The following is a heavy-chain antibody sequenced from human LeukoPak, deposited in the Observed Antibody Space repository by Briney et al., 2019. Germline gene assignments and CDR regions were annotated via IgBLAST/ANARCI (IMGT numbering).Heavy chain of an antibody. CDR1: GFTFSSYS. J-gene: IGHJ4*02. Sequence: GGSLRLSCAASGFTFSSYSMNWVRQAPGKGLEWVSYISSSSSTIYYADSVKGRFTISRDNAKNSLYLQMNSLRAEDTAVYYCTRLFCGDCYHNDHDYWGQGTLVTVSS. V-gene: IGHV3-48*04. CDR3: TRLFCGDCYHNDHDY. CDR2: ISSSSSTI. D-gene: IGHD2-21*02.